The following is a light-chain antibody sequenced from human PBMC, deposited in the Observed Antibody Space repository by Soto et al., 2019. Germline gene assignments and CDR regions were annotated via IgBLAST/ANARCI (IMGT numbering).Light chain of an antibody. Sequence: DIQMTQSPSSLSAYEGDRVTISCRASHNISTSLNWFQQKPGKAPKLLIYTASNLQGGVPSTFSGSGSGTDFTLTISSLQPEDFATYYCQQSNSTPLTFGGGTKVDI. CDR3: QQSNSTPLT. CDR1: HNISTS. CDR2: TAS. J-gene: IGKJ4*01. V-gene: IGKV1-39*01.